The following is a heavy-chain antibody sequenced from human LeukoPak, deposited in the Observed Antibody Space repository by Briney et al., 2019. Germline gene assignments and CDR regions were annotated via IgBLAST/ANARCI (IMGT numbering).Heavy chain of an antibody. CDR2: ISSSSSYI. J-gene: IGHJ4*02. D-gene: IGHD3-10*01. CDR3: ARGRTGDY. Sequence: GGSLRLSCAASGFTFSTYSMNWVRQAPGKGLEWVSSISSSSSYIYYSDTVKGRFTISRDNDKNTLYLQMNSLRAEDTAVYYCARGRTGDYWGQGTLVTVSS. V-gene: IGHV3-21*01. CDR1: GFTFSTYS.